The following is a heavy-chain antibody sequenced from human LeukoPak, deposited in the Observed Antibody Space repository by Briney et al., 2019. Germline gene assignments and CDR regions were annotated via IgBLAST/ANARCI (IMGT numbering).Heavy chain of an antibody. CDR1: GFTFSSFG. D-gene: IGHD3-3*01. V-gene: IGHV3-23*01. CDR3: AKGKDFNGYYVDS. J-gene: IGHJ4*02. CDR2: SGGSGGAT. Sequence: GGSLRLSCAASGFTFSSFGMSWVRQSPETGLEWVSVSGGSGGATHYAESVKGRFTISRDNYKNTLYLEMSRLRADDTAVYYCAKGKDFNGYYVDSWGQGTLVTVSS.